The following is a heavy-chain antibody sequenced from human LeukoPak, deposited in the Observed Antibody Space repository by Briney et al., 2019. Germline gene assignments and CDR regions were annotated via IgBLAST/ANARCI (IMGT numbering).Heavy chain of an antibody. Sequence: ETLSLTCTVSDGSLNNYYWSWVRPRPREGLGWIGYIYYSGSTNYNPSLKSRGAMSIDTSKNQFSLRLSSVTAADTAVYYCARLAPIAATGSYYYHSMDVWGQGTTVTVSS. CDR2: IYYSGST. CDR3: ARLAPIAATGSYYYHSMDV. D-gene: IGHD6-13*01. V-gene: IGHV4-59*08. J-gene: IGHJ6*02. CDR1: DGSLNNYY.